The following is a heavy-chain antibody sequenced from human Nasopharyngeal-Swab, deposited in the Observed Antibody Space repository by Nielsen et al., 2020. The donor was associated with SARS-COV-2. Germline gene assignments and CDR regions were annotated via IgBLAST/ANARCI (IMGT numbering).Heavy chain of an antibody. CDR2: IKSKTDSGTT. CDR3: TTGLYN. Sequence: GESLKISCAASGFTFSSYWMSWVRQAPGKGLEWVGRIKSKTDSGTTDYAAPVKGRFTISRDDSKNTLYLQMDSLKTEDTAVYYCTTGLYNWGQGTLVTVSS. CDR1: GFTFSSYW. D-gene: IGHD2-8*01. V-gene: IGHV3-15*01. J-gene: IGHJ4*02.